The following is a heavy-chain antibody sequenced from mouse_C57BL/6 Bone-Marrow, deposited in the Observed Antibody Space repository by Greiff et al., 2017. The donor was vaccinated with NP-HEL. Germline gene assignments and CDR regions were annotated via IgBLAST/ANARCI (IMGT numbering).Heavy chain of an antibody. J-gene: IGHJ4*01. D-gene: IGHD1-1*01. V-gene: IGHV5-4*01. CDR1: GFTFRSYA. CDR2: ISDGGSYT. Sequence: EVQRVESGGGLVKPGGSLKLSCAASGFTFRSYAMSWVRQTPETRLEWVATISDGGSYTYYPDNVKGRFTISRDNAKNTLYLQMSHLKSEDTAMYYCARVSTTVENGAMDYWGQGTSVTVSS. CDR3: ARVSTTVENGAMDY.